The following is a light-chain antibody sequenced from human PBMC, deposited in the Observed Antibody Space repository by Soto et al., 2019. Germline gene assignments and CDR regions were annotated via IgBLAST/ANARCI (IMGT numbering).Light chain of an antibody. CDR1: SSNIGAGYD. J-gene: IGLJ1*01. V-gene: IGLV1-40*01. Sequence: QSALTQPPAVSGAPGQRVTISCTGSSSNIGAGYDVHWYQQLPGTAPKLLIYGNSNRPSGVLDRFSGSKSGTSASLAITGLQAEDEADYYCQSYDSSLSGYVFGTGTKVTVL. CDR2: GNS. CDR3: QSYDSSLSGYV.